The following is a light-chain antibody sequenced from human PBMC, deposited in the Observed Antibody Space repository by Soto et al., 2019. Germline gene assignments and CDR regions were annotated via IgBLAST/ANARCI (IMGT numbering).Light chain of an antibody. J-gene: IGLJ2*01. CDR1: SSNLENNY. CDR3: ETWDNSLSWVV. Sequence: QSVLTQPPSVSAAPGQKVTSSCSGSSSNLENNYVSWYQHLPGAAPKLLIYEDDKRPSGIPDRFSGSKSVTSATLGITGLETGDEAYYYCETWDNSLSWVVFGGGTKLTVL. CDR2: EDD. V-gene: IGLV1-51*02.